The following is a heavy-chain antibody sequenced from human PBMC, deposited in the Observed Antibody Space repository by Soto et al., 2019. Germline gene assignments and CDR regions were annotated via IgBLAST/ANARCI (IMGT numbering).Heavy chain of an antibody. CDR1: GFTFSSYA. J-gene: IGHJ6*02. Sequence: PGGSLRLSCAASGFTFSSYAMHWVRQAPGKGLAWVAVISYDGSNKYYADSVKGRFTISRDNSKNTLYLQMNSLRAEDTAVYYCARGYCSSTSCYRPPYYYYGMDVWGQGTTVTVSS. D-gene: IGHD2-2*01. CDR3: ARGYCSSTSCYRPPYYYYGMDV. CDR2: ISYDGSNK. V-gene: IGHV3-30-3*01.